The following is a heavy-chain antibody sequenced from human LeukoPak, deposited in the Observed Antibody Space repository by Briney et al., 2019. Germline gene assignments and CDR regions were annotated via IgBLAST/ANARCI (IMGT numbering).Heavy chain of an antibody. V-gene: IGHV3-21*01. CDR2: ISSSSYI. CDR3: ARKMDSSGWYLSYYYYGMDV. CDR1: GFTFSSYS. D-gene: IGHD6-19*01. J-gene: IGHJ6*02. Sequence: PGGSLRLSCAASGFTFSSYSMNWVRQAPGKGLEWVSSISSSSYIYYADSVKGRFTISRDNAKNSLYLQMNSLRAEDTAVYYCARKMDSSGWYLSYYYYGMDVWGQGTTVTVSS.